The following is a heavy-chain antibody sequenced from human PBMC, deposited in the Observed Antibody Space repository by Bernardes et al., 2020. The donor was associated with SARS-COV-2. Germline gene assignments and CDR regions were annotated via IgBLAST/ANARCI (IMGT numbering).Heavy chain of an antibody. V-gene: IGHV4-39*01. CDR3: ARAPPEAVAGMGLFDN. J-gene: IGHJ4*02. CDR1: GGSIRSSSFY. Sequence: SETLCHTCTVSGGSIRSSSFYWGWIRQPTGKGLEWIGSIYYTGSTYYNPSLKSRVTISVDTSKNQFSLKLSSVTAADTAVYYCARAPPEAVAGMGLFDNWGQGILVTVSS. CDR2: IYYTGST. D-gene: IGHD6-19*01.